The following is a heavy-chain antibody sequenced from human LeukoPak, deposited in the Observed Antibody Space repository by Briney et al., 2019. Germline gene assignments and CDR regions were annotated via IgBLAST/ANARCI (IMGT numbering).Heavy chain of an antibody. CDR2: VYYTGST. V-gene: IGHV4-31*03. Sequence: SETLSLTCTVSSGSVTSGGYYWSWIRQHPGKGLEWIGYVYYTGSTYYNPSLKSRVTISPDTSKNQFSLKVSSVTAADTAVYYCARISAGRYGMDVWGQGTTVTVSS. CDR1: SGSVTSGGYY. D-gene: IGHD6-6*01. CDR3: ARISAGRYGMDV. J-gene: IGHJ6*02.